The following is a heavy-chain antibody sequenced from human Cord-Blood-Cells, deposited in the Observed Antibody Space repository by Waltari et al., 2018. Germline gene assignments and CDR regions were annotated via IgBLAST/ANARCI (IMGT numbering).Heavy chain of an antibody. D-gene: IGHD6-13*01. Sequence: QVQLQQWGAGLLKPSETLSLTCAVYGGSFSGYYWCWIRQPPGKGLEWIGEIKQSESTSSNPSLKDRVTISVDTSKNQFSLKLSSVTAADTAVYYCARGPFRSSWYNPDFDYWGQGTLVTVSS. CDR3: ARGPFRSSWYNPDFDY. CDR2: IKQSEST. J-gene: IGHJ4*02. V-gene: IGHV4-34*01. CDR1: GGSFSGYY.